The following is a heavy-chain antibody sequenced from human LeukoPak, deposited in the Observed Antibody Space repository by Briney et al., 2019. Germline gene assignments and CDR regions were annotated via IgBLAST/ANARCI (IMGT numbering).Heavy chain of an antibody. V-gene: IGHV1-69*02. CDR2: IIPILGIA. J-gene: IGHJ3*02. CDR1: GGTFSSYT. D-gene: IGHD4-17*01. Sequence: SVKVSCKASGGTFSSYTISWVRQAPGQGLEWMGRIIPILGIANYAQKFQGRVTITADKSTSTAYMELSSLRSEDTAVYYCASTPYDYGDYADAFDIWGQGTMVTVSS. CDR3: ASTPYDYGDYADAFDI.